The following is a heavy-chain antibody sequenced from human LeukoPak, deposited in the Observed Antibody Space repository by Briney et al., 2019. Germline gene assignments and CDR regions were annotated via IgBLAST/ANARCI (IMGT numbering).Heavy chain of an antibody. CDR3: AKANGYSGYESKFDF. CDR1: GYTFTSYG. Sequence: ASVKVSCKASGYTFTSYGISWVRQAPGQGLEWMGWISAYNGNTNYAQKLQGRVTMTTDTSTSTAYMELRSLRSHETAVYYCAKANGYSGYESKFDFWGQGTLVTVSS. D-gene: IGHD5-12*01. V-gene: IGHV1-18*01. CDR2: ISAYNGNT. J-gene: IGHJ4*02.